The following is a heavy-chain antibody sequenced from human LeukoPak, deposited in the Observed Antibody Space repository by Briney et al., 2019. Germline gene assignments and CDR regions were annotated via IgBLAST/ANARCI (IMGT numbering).Heavy chain of an antibody. V-gene: IGHV4-61*08. Sequence: PSETLSLTCTVSGGSISSGGYYWSWIRQHPGKGLEWIGYIYYSGSTNYNPSLKSRATISVDTSKNQFSLKLSSVTTADTAVYYCARTQLGYCSGGSCYTFDYWGQGTLVTVSS. D-gene: IGHD2-15*01. CDR2: IYYSGST. J-gene: IGHJ4*02. CDR1: GGSISSGGYY. CDR3: ARTQLGYCSGGSCYTFDY.